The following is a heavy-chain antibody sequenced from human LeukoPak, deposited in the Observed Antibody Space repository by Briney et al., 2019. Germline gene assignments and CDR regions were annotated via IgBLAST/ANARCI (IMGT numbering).Heavy chain of an antibody. V-gene: IGHV4-61*02. CDR3: ARDSLYDFWSGYFPQGMDV. J-gene: IGHJ6*02. CDR1: GGSISSGSYY. D-gene: IGHD3-3*01. CDR2: IYTSGST. Sequence: PSETRSLTCTVSGGSISSGSYYWSWIRQPAGKGLEWIGRIYTSGSTNYNPSLKSRVTISVDTSKNQFSLKLSSVTAADTAVYYCARDSLYDFWSGYFPQGMDVWGQGTTVTVSS.